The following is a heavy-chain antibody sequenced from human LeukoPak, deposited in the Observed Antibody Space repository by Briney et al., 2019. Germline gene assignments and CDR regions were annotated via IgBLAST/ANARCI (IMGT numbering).Heavy chain of an antibody. V-gene: IGHV5-51*01. J-gene: IGHJ3*01. Sequence: GESLKISRKGSGYSFTTYWIGWVRQMPGKGLEWMGIVNPADSETRYSPSFQGQVTFSADKSISTAYLQWSSLKASDTAMYYCARQETSASDAFDLWGQGTMVTVSS. D-gene: IGHD2-15*01. CDR2: VNPADSET. CDR1: GYSFTTYW. CDR3: ARQETSASDAFDL.